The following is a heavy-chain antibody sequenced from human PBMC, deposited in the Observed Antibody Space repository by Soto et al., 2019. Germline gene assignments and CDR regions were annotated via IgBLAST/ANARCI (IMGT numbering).Heavy chain of an antibody. D-gene: IGHD3-22*01. V-gene: IGHV5-51*01. CDR2: INPADSDI. CDR3: ARQIYDSDTGPNFQYYFDS. Sequence: GESLKISCLGSGYSFTSNWIGWVRQMPGKGLEWMGIINPADSDIKYSPSFQGQVTISADKSIGTAYLQWSSLKASDTAMYYCARQIYDSDTGPNFQYYFDSWGQGTPVTVSS. J-gene: IGHJ4*02. CDR1: GYSFTSNW.